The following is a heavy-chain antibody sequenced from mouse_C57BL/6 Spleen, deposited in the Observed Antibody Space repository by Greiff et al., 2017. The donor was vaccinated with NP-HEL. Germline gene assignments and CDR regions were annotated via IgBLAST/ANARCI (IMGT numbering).Heavy chain of an antibody. J-gene: IGHJ2*01. CDR2: IYPGSGST. D-gene: IGHD2-3*01. V-gene: IGHV1-55*01. Sequence: QVQLQQSGAELVKPGASVKMSCKASGYTFTSYWITWVKQRPGQGLEWIGDIYPGSGSTNYNEKFKSKATLTVDTSSSTAYMQLSSLTSEDSAVYYCARRGGWLLYFDYWGQGTTLTVSS. CDR1: GYTFTSYW. CDR3: ARRGGWLLYFDY.